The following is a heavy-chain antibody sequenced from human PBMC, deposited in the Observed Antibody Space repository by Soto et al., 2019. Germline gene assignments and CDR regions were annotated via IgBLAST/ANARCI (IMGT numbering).Heavy chain of an antibody. D-gene: IGHD4-17*01. Sequence: PGESLKISCKVSGYSFTSHWIGWVRQMPGRGLKWMGIIFPGDSNTRYSPSFQGQVTISVDRSMSTAYLQWSSLKASDTAMYYCARQAPTQFDFWGQGTLVTVSS. CDR3: ARQAPTQFDF. J-gene: IGHJ4*02. V-gene: IGHV5-51*01. CDR2: IFPGDSNT. CDR1: GYSFTSHW.